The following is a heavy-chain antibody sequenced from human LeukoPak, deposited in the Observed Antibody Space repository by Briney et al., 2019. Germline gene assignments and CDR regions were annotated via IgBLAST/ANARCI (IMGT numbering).Heavy chain of an antibody. J-gene: IGHJ3*02. V-gene: IGHV3-30*02. CDR2: IRYDGGNK. Sequence: GGSLRLSCAASGFTFSSYGMHWVRQAPGKGLEWVAFIRYDGGNKYYADSVKGRFTISRDNSKNTLYLQMNSLRAEDTAVYYCAKDGGVVVVPAALDAFDIWGQGTMVTVSS. D-gene: IGHD2-2*01. CDR3: AKDGGVVVVPAALDAFDI. CDR1: GFTFSSYG.